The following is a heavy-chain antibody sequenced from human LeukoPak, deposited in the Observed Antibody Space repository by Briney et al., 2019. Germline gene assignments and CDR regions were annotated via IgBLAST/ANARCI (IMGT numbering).Heavy chain of an antibody. CDR2: VNRDGSET. J-gene: IGHJ6*02. Sequence: GGSLRLSCAASGFTFSSYGMHWVRQAPGKGLEWVANVNRDGSETYYLDSVKGRFTISKDNAKNSLYLQMNSLRAEDTALYHCARNNGMDVWGQGTTVIVSS. CDR1: GFTFSSYG. V-gene: IGHV3-7*03. CDR3: ARNNGMDV.